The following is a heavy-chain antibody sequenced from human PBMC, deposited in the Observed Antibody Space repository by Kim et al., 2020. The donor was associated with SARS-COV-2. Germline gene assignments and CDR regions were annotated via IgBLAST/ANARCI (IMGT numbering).Heavy chain of an antibody. CDR1: GFTFRNAW. D-gene: IGHD3-22*01. V-gene: IGHV3-15*01. J-gene: IGHJ3*02. CDR2: IKSKTDGGTT. Sequence: GGSLRLSCAASGFTFRNAWMSWVRQAPGKGLEWVGRIKSKTDGGTTDYAAPVKGRFTISRDDSKNTLYLQMNSLKTEDTAVYYCTTGSHYDSSGYYYVMTAFDIWGQGTMVTVSS. CDR3: TTGSHYDSSGYYYVMTAFDI.